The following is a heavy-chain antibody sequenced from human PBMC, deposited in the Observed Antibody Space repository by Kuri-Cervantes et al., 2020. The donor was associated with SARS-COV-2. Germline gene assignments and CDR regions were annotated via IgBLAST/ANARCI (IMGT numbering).Heavy chain of an antibody. CDR3: ARGRVPAAFDY. CDR1: GYTFTSYA. Sequence: ASVKVSCKASGYTFTSYAMHWVRQAPGQRLEWMGWINAGNGNTKYSQKFQGRVTITRDTSASTVYMELSSLRSEDTAVYYCARGRVPAAFDYWGQGTLVTVSS. V-gene: IGHV1-3*01. CDR2: INAGNGNT. J-gene: IGHJ4*02. D-gene: IGHD2-2*01.